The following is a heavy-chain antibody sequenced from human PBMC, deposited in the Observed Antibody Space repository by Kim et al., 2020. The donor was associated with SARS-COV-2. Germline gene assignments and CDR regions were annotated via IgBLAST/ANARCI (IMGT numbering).Heavy chain of an antibody. J-gene: IGHJ5*02. CDR1: GGSISSYY. D-gene: IGHD6-13*01. Sequence: SETLSLTCTVSGGSISSYYWSWIRQPPGKGLEWIGYIYYSGSTNYNPSLKSRVTISVDTSKNQFSLKLSSVTAADTAVYYCAREVIIAAAVDHNWFDPWGQGTLVTVSS. V-gene: IGHV4-59*13. CDR3: AREVIIAAAVDHNWFDP. CDR2: IYYSGST.